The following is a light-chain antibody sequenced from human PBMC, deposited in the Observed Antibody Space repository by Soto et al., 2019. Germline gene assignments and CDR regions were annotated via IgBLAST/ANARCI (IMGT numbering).Light chain of an antibody. Sequence: QSALTQPASVSGSPGQSITISCTGTSSDVGGYNYVSWYQQHPGKAPKLMICDVNNRPSGVSNRFSGSKSGNTASLTISGLQAEDEADYYCSSYTSSSTLVVFGGGTKLTVL. CDR1: SSDVGGYNY. V-gene: IGLV2-14*01. J-gene: IGLJ2*01. CDR3: SSYTSSSTLVV. CDR2: DVN.